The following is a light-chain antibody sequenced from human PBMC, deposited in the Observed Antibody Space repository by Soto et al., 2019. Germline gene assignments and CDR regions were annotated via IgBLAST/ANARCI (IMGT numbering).Light chain of an antibody. V-gene: IGKV3-20*01. CDR3: QQYGSSPWT. Sequence: EIVLTQSPGTLSLSPGERATLSCRDSQSVSSSYLAWYQQKPGQAPRLLIYGASSRSTGIPDRFSGSGSGTDFTLTISRLDPEDFAVYYCQQYGSSPWTFGQGTKVDIK. CDR1: QSVSSSY. CDR2: GAS. J-gene: IGKJ1*01.